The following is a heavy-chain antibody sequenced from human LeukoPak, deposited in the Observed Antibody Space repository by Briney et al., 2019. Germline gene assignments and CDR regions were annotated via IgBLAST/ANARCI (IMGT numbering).Heavy chain of an antibody. CDR2: INPNSGGT. V-gene: IGHV1-2*02. CDR3: ARDRFEVRKPTNWFDP. D-gene: IGHD1-1*01. CDR1: GYTFTGYY. J-gene: IGHJ5*02. Sequence: GASVKVSCKASGYTFTGYYMHWVRQAPGQGLEWMGWINPNSGGTNYAQKFQGRVTMTRDTSISTAYMELSRLRSDDTAVYYCARDRFEVRKPTNWFDPWGQGTLVTVSS.